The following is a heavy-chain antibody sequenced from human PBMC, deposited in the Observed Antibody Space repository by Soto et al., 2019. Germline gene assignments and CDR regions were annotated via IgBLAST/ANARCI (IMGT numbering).Heavy chain of an antibody. CDR2: IFYSGST. CDR1: GGSISSGGNY. V-gene: IGHV4-31*03. J-gene: IGHJ4*02. CDR3: ASHYHNNDYYVDY. D-gene: IGHD3-22*01. Sequence: SSETLSLTCTVSGGSISSGGNYWSWIRQHPGKGLEWIGYIFYSGSTSYNPSLKSRVTISGDTSKNQFSLKLNSVTAADTAVYYCASHYHNNDYYVDYWGQGTLVTLSS.